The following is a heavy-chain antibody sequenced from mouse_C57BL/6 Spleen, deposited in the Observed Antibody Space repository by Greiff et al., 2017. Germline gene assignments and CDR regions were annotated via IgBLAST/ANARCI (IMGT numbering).Heavy chain of an antibody. CDR3: ARSNYYGSGFGC. CDR1: GYTFTSYW. V-gene: IGHV1-69*01. Sequence: QVQLQQPGAELVMPGASVKLSCKASGYTFTSYWMHWVKQRPGQGLEWIGEIDPSDSYTNYNQKFKGKATLTVDKSSSTAYMQLSSLTSEDSAVYYCARSNYYGSGFGCWGQGTTLTVSS. D-gene: IGHD1-1*01. CDR2: IDPSDSYT. J-gene: IGHJ2*01.